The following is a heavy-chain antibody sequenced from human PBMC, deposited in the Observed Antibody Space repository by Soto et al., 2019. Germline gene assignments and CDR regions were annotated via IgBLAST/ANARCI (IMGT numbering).Heavy chain of an antibody. D-gene: IGHD7-27*01. Sequence: QITLKESGPTLVEPTQTLTLTCSFSGFSLTNSGVGVGWFRQAPGKALEWLGIMYWDNDRRYNPSLKTRLTIPKDTSNNQVVHIMTSMQPVDTRTYYCAHRVTYPGSWELGWFDSWGQGTPVTVS. J-gene: IGHJ5*01. V-gene: IGHV2-5*02. CDR3: AHRVTYPGSWELGWFDS. CDR2: MYWDNDR. CDR1: GFSLTNSGVG.